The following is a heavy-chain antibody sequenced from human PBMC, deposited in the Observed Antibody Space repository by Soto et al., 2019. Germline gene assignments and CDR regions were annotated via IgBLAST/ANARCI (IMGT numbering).Heavy chain of an antibody. CDR2: IKRHTDGGTT. CDR3: TTALLWETSNVNY. J-gene: IGHJ4*02. V-gene: IGHV3-15*07. CDR1: GFSFSNAW. Sequence: VLLVESGGDLVEPGGSLSLSCAASGFSFSNAWMAWIRQAPGKGLEWVGRIKRHTDGGTTEYAAPEKGRFTISRDESKNTLYLQMNSLKTDDTAIYYCTTALLWETSNVNYWGQGTLVTVSS. D-gene: IGHD1-26*01.